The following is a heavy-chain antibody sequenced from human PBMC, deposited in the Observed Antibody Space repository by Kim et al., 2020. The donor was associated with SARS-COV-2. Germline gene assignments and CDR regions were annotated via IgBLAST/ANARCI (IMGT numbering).Heavy chain of an antibody. D-gene: IGHD6-13*01. J-gene: IGHJ6*02. V-gene: IGHV1-69*13. CDR1: GGTFSSYA. CDR3: ARGQQLATRPYYYYGMDV. Sequence: SVKVSCKASGGTFSSYAISWVRQAPGQGLEWMGGIIPIFGTANYAQKFQGRVTITADESTSTAYMELSSLRSEDTAVYYCARGQQLATRPYYYYGMDVWGQGTTVTVSS. CDR2: IIPIFGTA.